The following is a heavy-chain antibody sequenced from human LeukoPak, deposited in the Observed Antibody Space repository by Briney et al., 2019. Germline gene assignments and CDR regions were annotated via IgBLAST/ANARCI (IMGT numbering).Heavy chain of an antibody. Sequence: SETLSLTCTVSGGSISSGGYYWSWIRQPPGKGLEWIGYIYHSGCTYYNPSLKSRVTISVDRSKNQFSLKLSSVTAADTAVYYCARDPRQVKSILWTPSWAFDIWGQGTMVTVSS. V-gene: IGHV4-30-2*01. CDR2: IYHSGCT. CDR3: ARDPRQVKSILWTPSWAFDI. CDR1: GGSISSGGYY. D-gene: IGHD2-21*01. J-gene: IGHJ3*02.